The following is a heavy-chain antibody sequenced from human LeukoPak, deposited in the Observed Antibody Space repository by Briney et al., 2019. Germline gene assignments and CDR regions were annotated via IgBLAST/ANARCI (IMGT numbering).Heavy chain of an antibody. CDR2: IYYSGST. Sequence: SETLSLTCTVSGGSIRGYFRTWIRQPPGKGLEWIGYIYYSGSTNYNPSLKSRVTIAVDTSKNQFSLRLGSVTAADTAVYYCAMAYSSSWYYFDYWGQGTLVTVSS. J-gene: IGHJ4*02. CDR3: AMAYSSSWYYFDY. CDR1: GGSIRGYF. D-gene: IGHD6-13*01. V-gene: IGHV4-59*01.